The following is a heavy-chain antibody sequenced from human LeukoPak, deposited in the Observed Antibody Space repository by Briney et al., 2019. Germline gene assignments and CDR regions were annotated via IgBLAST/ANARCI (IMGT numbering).Heavy chain of an antibody. CDR2: ISGSGGST. CDR1: GFTFSSYA. Sequence: GGSLRLSCAASGFTFSSYAMSWVRQAPGKGLEWVSAISGSGGSTYYADSVKGRFTISRDNSKNTLYLQMNSLRAEDTAVYYCANFPVRQVVVPAAMRGGYYFDYWGQGTLVTVSS. D-gene: IGHD2-2*01. J-gene: IGHJ4*02. CDR3: ANFPVRQVVVPAAMRGGYYFDY. V-gene: IGHV3-23*01.